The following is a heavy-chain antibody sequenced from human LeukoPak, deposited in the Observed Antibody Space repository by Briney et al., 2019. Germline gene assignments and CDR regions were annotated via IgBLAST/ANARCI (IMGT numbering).Heavy chain of an antibody. V-gene: IGHV3-7*01. Sequence: GGSLRLSCAASGFTFSSYSMNWVRQAPGKGLEWVANIKQDGSEKYYVDSVKGRFTISRDNAKNSLYLQMNSLRAEDTAVYYCARTQLQGGRAPWGQGTLVTVSS. J-gene: IGHJ5*02. CDR3: ARTQLQGGRAP. CDR2: IKQDGSEK. D-gene: IGHD2-21*01. CDR1: GFTFSSYS.